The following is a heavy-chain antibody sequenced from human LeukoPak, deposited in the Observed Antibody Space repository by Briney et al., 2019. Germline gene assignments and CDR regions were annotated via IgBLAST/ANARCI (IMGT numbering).Heavy chain of an antibody. J-gene: IGHJ4*02. D-gene: IGHD6-13*01. V-gene: IGHV5-51*01. CDR3: ARGSSTWYFDY. CDR2: IETVDSHT. CDR1: GYSFTNYW. Sequence: GESLKISCQASGYSFTNYWVAWVRHMPGEGLEWMGTIETVDSHTSYSPSFQGQVTISVDRSIRTAYLQLSSLQASDTAMYYCARGSSTWYFDYWGQGTLVTVS.